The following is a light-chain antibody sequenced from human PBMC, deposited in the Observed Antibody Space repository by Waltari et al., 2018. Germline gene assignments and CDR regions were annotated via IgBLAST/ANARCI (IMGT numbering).Light chain of an antibody. CDR1: SSEVGTYNL. Sequence: QSGLTQPASVSGSPGQSITISCPGTSSEVGTYNLVTWYQQYPGKAPKLMVYEVTKRTSGVSDRFSGSKSGNTASLTISGLQSEDEADYYCCSYAGLGIYVFGTGTKVTVL. CDR2: EVT. J-gene: IGLJ1*01. CDR3: CSYAGLGIYV. V-gene: IGLV2-23*02.